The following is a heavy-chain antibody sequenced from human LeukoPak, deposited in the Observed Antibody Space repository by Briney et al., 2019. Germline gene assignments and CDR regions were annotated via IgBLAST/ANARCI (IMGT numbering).Heavy chain of an antibody. V-gene: IGHV3-7*03. CDR1: GFTFSSYW. J-gene: IGHJ4*02. CDR3: ARGPAIAVAGLDYYFDY. Sequence: GGSLRLSCAASGFTFSSYWMSWVGQAPGKGLEWVANIKQDGSEKYYVDSVKGRFTISRDNAKNSLYLQMNSLRAEDTAVYYCARGPAIAVAGLDYYFDYWGQATLVTVSS. CDR2: IKQDGSEK. D-gene: IGHD6-19*01.